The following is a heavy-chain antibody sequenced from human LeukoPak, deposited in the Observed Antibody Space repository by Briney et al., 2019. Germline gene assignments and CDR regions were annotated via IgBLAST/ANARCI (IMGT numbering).Heavy chain of an antibody. D-gene: IGHD6-13*01. V-gene: IGHV3-30*04. Sequence: GGSLRLSCTASRFTFSSYAMHWVRQAPGKGLKWVAVISNDGSNKYYADSVKGRFTISRDNSKNTLYLQMNSLRAEDTAVYYCASHSSSWLPRGALDIWGQGTVVTVSS. CDR3: ASHSSSWLPRGALDI. CDR2: ISNDGSNK. J-gene: IGHJ3*02. CDR1: RFTFSSYA.